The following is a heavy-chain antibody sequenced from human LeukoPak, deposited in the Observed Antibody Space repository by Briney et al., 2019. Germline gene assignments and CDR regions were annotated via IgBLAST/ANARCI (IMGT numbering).Heavy chain of an antibody. CDR3: ARDQRSGYSYGLLVDY. CDR1: GYTFTGYY. Sequence: ASVKVSCKASGYTFTGYYMHWVRQAPGQGLEWMGWINPNSGGTNYAQKFQGRVTMTRDTSISTAYRELSRPRSDDTAVYYCARDQRSGYSYGLLVDYWGQGTLVTVSS. CDR2: INPNSGGT. J-gene: IGHJ4*02. V-gene: IGHV1-2*02. D-gene: IGHD5-18*01.